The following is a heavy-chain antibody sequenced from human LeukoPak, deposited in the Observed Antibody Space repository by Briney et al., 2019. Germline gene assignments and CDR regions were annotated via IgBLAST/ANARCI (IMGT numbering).Heavy chain of an antibody. D-gene: IGHD3-3*01. CDR1: GGTFSDYA. CDR3: ARTRADYDFWSGYFDY. Sequence: SVKVSCKASGGTFSDYAISWVRQAPGQGLEWMGGIIPIFGTANYAQKFQGRVTITADESTSTAYMELSSLRSEDTAVYYCARTRADYDFWSGYFDYWGQGTLVTVSS. J-gene: IGHJ4*02. V-gene: IGHV1-69*13. CDR2: IIPIFGTA.